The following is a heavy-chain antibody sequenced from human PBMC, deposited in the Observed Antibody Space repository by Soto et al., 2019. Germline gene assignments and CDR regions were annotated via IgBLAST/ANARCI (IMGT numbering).Heavy chain of an antibody. Sequence: ASVKLSCKASGYSFTGYFMHWVRQAPGQGLEWMGWINPNSGATKYAQKFQGRVTLSRDTSISTAYMELSGLRSDDTAVYYCARGGGTILAPLPWGQGTLVTVSS. CDR1: GYSFTGYF. CDR2: INPNSGAT. J-gene: IGHJ5*02. V-gene: IGHV1-2*02. CDR3: ARGGGTILAPLP. D-gene: IGHD3-3*01.